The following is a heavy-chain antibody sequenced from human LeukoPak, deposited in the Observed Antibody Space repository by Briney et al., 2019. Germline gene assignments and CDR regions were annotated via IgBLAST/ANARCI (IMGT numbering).Heavy chain of an antibody. D-gene: IGHD1-14*01. CDR3: TKPARTDAFDI. CDR2: IYSGGST. V-gene: IGHV3-53*01. J-gene: IGHJ3*02. Sequence: PGGSLRLSCAASEFSVGSNYMTWVRQAPGKGLEWVSLIYSGGSTYYADSVKGRFTISRDNSKNTLYLQMNSLRAEDTAVYYCTKPARTDAFDIWGLGTMVTVSS. CDR1: EFSVGSNY.